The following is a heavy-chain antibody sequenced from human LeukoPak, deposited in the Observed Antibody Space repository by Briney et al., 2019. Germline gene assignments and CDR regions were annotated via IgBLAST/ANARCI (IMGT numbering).Heavy chain of an antibody. CDR1: GFIFTNYY. CDR2: IKRDGSEK. J-gene: IGHJ4*02. CDR3: ARGSPTLDS. V-gene: IGHV3-7*01. Sequence: PGGSLRLSCAASGFIFTNYYMTWVRQAPGKGLEWVANIKRDGSEKNYVDSVKGRFTISRDNAKNSLYLHMDSLRAEDTAVYYCARGSPTLDSWGQGTLVTVSS.